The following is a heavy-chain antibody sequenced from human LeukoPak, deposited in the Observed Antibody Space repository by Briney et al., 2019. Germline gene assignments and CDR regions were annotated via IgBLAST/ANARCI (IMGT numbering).Heavy chain of an antibody. CDR1: DGSMSISNYF. Sequence: SETLSLTCTVSDGSMSISNYFWGWTRQPPGKGLEWIGSIYYSGSTYYNPSLKSRVTISVDTSKNQFSLKLSSVTAADTAVYYCARHGLWFGDSSWFDPWGQGTLVTVSS. D-gene: IGHD3-10*01. V-gene: IGHV4-39*01. CDR2: IYYSGST. J-gene: IGHJ5*02. CDR3: ARHGLWFGDSSWFDP.